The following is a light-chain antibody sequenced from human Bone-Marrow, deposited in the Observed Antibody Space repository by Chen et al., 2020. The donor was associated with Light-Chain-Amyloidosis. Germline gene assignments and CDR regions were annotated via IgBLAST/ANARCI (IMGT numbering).Light chain of an antibody. CDR1: DLPTKY. CDR3: QSADSSGTYEVI. J-gene: IGLJ2*01. Sequence: SYELTQPPSVSVSPGQTARITCSGDDLPTKYAYWYQQKQGQAPVLVIHRDTERPSGISERFSGCSSGTTATLTISGVQAEDEADYHCQSADSSGTYEVIFGGGTKLTVL. CDR2: RDT. V-gene: IGLV3-25*03.